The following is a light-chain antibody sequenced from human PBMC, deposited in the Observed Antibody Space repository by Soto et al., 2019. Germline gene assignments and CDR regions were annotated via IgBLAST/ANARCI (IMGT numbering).Light chain of an antibody. Sequence: ILLTQSPATLSMSKGEIATLSCRASQSVSSNLAWYQQKPGQAPRLLIYGASTRATGIPARFSGSGSGTEFTLTISSLQSEDFAVYYCQQYNNGPPWTFGQGAKVDIK. CDR3: QQYNNGPPWT. V-gene: IGKV3-15*01. CDR2: GAS. J-gene: IGKJ1*01. CDR1: QSVSSN.